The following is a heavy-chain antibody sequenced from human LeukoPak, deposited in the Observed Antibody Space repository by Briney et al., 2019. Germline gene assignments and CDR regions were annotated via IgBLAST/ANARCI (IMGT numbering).Heavy chain of an antibody. CDR1: GFTFSNYP. D-gene: IGHD7-27*01. CDR3: AKGTGIDY. V-gene: IGHV3-23*01. Sequence: GGSLRLSCAASGFTFSNYPMSWVRQAPGKGLEWVSAVNGDRTFYADSVKGRFTISRDNSKNTLYLQMNSLRAEDTALYYCAKGTGIDYWGQGTLVTVSS. J-gene: IGHJ4*02. CDR2: VNGDRT.